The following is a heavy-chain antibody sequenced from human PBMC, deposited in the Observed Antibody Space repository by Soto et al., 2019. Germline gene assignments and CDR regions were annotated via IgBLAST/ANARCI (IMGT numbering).Heavy chain of an antibody. V-gene: IGHV4-31*03. Sequence: QVQLQESGPGLVKPSQTRSLTCTFSGGSINRGGYCGSWIRQHPGKGLDWIGCISYGGSTSYNPPLKSRVTISVDTSKNQFSLKLSSVTAADTAVYYCSRGILVWGQGTLITVSS. J-gene: IGHJ4*02. D-gene: IGHD5-18*01. CDR2: ISYGGST. CDR3: SRGILV. CDR1: GGSINRGGYC.